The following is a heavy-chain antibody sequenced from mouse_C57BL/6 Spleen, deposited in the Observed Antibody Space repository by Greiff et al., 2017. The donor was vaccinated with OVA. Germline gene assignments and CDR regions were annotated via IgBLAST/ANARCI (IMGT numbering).Heavy chain of an antibody. D-gene: IGHD2-2*01. V-gene: IGHV1-50*01. CDR1: GYTFTSYW. CDR3: ARRGYDGDYYAMDY. J-gene: IGHJ4*01. CDR2: IDPSDSYT. Sequence: QVQLQQSGAELVKPGASVKLSCKASGYTFTSYWMQWVKQRPGQGLEWIGEIDPSDSYTNYNQKFKGKATLTVDTSSSTAYMQLSSLTSEDSAVYYCARRGYDGDYYAMDYWGQGTSVTVSS.